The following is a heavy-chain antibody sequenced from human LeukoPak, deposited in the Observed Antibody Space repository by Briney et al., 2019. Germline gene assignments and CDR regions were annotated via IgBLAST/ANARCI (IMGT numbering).Heavy chain of an antibody. CDR2: ISYDGSNK. D-gene: IGHD3-10*01. V-gene: IGHV3-30*03. Sequence: QPGGSLRLSCAASGFTFSSYGMHWVRQAPGKGLEWVAVISYDGSNKYYADSVKGRFTISRDNSKNTLYLQMNSLRAEDTAVYYCASPGGMVRGQVLDYWGQGTLVTVSS. CDR1: GFTFSSYG. CDR3: ASPGGMVRGQVLDY. J-gene: IGHJ4*02.